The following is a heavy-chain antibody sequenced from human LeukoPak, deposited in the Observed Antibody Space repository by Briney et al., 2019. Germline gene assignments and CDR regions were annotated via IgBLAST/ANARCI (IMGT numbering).Heavy chain of an antibody. D-gene: IGHD5-18*01. J-gene: IGHJ5*02. CDR3: ARRAGYSYGSGWFDP. CDR1: GFTFSSYA. CDR2: ISYDGSNK. Sequence: SGGSLRLSCAASGFTFSSYAMHWVRQAPGKGLEWVAVISYDGSNKYYADSVKGRFTISRDNSKNTLYLQMNSLRAEDTAVYCCARRAGYSYGSGWFDPWGQGTLVTVSS. V-gene: IGHV3-30*04.